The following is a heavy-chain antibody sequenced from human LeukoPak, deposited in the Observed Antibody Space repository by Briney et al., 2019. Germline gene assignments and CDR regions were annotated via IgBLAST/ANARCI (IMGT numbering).Heavy chain of an antibody. J-gene: IGHJ4*02. CDR2: IYSGGST. CDR3: AMVGATLPSY. D-gene: IGHD1-26*01. CDR1: GFTVSSNY. Sequence: GGSLRLSCAASGFTVSSNYMSWVRQAPGKGLEWVSVIYSGGSTYYADSVKGRFTISRHNSKNTLYLQMNSLGAEDTAVYYCAMVGATLPSYWGQGTLVTVSS. V-gene: IGHV3-53*04.